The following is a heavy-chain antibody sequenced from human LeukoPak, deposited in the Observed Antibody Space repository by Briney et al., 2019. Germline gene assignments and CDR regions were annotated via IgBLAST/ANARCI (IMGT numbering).Heavy chain of an antibody. Sequence: SVKVSCKASGGTFSSYAISWVRQAPGQGLEWMGGIIPILGTANYAQKFQGRVTITADESTSTAYMELSSLRSEDTAVYYCASGRDGYRRFDYWGQGTLVTVSS. CDR3: ASGRDGYRRFDY. J-gene: IGHJ4*02. CDR2: IIPILGTA. D-gene: IGHD5-24*01. V-gene: IGHV1-69*01. CDR1: GGTFSSYA.